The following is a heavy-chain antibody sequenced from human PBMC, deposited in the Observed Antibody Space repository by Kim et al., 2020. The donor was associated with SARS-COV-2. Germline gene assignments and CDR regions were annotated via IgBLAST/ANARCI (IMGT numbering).Heavy chain of an antibody. V-gene: IGHV4-4*02. CDR3: VIREQRGHFDY. CDR2: IYHSRST. D-gene: IGHD1-26*01. CDR1: GGSISSSNW. Sequence: SETLSLTCAVSGGSISSSNWWRWVRQPPGQGLGWLGEIYHSRSTNYNPSLKSRVTISVDKSKNQFSLKLSSVTAADTAVYYCVIREQRGHFDYWGQGTLVTVSS. J-gene: IGHJ4*02.